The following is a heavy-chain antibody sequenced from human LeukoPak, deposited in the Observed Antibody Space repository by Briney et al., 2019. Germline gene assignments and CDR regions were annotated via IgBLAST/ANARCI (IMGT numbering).Heavy chain of an antibody. Sequence: GGSLRLSCAASGFTFSDYYMSWIRQAPGKGLEWVSYISSSGSTMYYADSVKGRFTISRDNAKNSLYLQMNSLRAEDTAVYYCARETFDWSSYGMDVWGQGTTVTVSS. CDR1: GFTFSDYY. D-gene: IGHD3-9*01. CDR2: ISSSGSTM. CDR3: ARETFDWSSYGMDV. J-gene: IGHJ6*02. V-gene: IGHV3-11*01.